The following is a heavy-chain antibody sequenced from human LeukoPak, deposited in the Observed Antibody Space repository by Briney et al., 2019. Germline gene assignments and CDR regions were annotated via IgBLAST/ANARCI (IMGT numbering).Heavy chain of an antibody. CDR1: GGSISSGSYY. D-gene: IGHD2-15*01. CDR3: ARGYCSGGSCYRHNWFDP. CDR2: IYTSGST. Sequence: SETLSLTCTVSGGSISSGSYYWSWIRQPAGKGLEWIGRIYTSGSTNYNPSLKSRVTISVDTSKNQFSLKLSSVTAADTAVYYCARGYCSGGSCYRHNWFDPWGQGTLVTVSS. J-gene: IGHJ5*02. V-gene: IGHV4-61*02.